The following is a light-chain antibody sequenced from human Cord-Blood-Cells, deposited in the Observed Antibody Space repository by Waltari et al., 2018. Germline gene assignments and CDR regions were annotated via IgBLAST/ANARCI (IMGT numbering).Light chain of an antibody. CDR3: QQRSNWLT. CDR2: DAS. CDR1: QSVSSY. V-gene: IGKV3-11*01. Sequence: DIVLTQSPATLSLSPGESATLPRRASQSVSSYLAWYQQKPGQAPRLLIYDASNRATGIPARFSGSGSGTDFTLTISSLEPEDFAVYYCQQRSNWLTFGGGTKVEIK. J-gene: IGKJ4*01.